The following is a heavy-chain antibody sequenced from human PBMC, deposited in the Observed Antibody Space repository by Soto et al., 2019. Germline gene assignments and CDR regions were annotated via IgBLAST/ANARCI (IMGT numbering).Heavy chain of an antibody. V-gene: IGHV4-34*01. J-gene: IGHJ4*02. CDR3: ARRYGTTFDY. D-gene: IGHD1-1*01. Sequence: SETLSLTCAVYGGSFSGYYWSWIRQPPGKGLEWIGEINHGGSTNYNPSLKSRVTISVDTSKNQFSLKLSSVTAADTAVYYCARRYGTTFDYWGQGTLVTVS. CDR1: GGSFSGYY. CDR2: INHGGST.